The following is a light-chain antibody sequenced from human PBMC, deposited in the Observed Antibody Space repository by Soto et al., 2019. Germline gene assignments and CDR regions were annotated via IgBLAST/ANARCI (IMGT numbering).Light chain of an antibody. CDR3: QQRSNWPLT. V-gene: IGKV3-11*01. CDR1: QSVSTY. CDR2: DAS. Sequence: EIVLTQSPATLSLSPGERAILSCRASQSVSTYLAWYRQKPGQAPRLLIYDASNRAPGIPARFSGSGSGTDFTLTISSLEPEDCAVYYCQQRSNWPLTFGGGTKVEIK. J-gene: IGKJ4*01.